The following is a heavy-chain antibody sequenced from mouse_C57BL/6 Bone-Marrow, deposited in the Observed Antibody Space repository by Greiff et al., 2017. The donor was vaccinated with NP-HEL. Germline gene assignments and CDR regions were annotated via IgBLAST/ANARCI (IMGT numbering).Heavy chain of an antibody. CDR3: ARYRESYYYGSSTFDY. Sequence: VQLQQSGPELVKPGASVKISCKASGYTFTDYYMNWVKQSHGKSLEWIGDINPNNGGTSYNQKFKGKATLTVDKSSSTAYMELRSLTSEDSAVYYCARYRESYYYGSSTFDYWGQGTTLTVSS. CDR2: INPNNGGT. V-gene: IGHV1-26*01. D-gene: IGHD1-1*01. CDR1: GYTFTDYY. J-gene: IGHJ2*01.